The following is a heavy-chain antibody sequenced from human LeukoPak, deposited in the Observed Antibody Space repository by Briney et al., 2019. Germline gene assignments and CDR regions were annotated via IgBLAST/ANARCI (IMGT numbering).Heavy chain of an antibody. Sequence: ASVTVSCKASGYTFTSYDINWVRQATGQGLEWMGWINPNSGNTGYAQKFQGRVTMTRNTSISTAYMELSSLRSEDTAVYYCARGGLLDCGGDCYSLDYFDYWGQGTLVTVYS. V-gene: IGHV1-8*01. J-gene: IGHJ4*02. CDR3: ARGGLLDCGGDCYSLDYFDY. CDR2: INPNSGNT. CDR1: GYTFTSYD. D-gene: IGHD2-21*02.